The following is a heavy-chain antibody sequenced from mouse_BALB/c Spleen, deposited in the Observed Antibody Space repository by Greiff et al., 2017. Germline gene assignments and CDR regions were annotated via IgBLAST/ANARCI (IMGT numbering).Heavy chain of an antibody. CDR2: IWSGGST. CDR1: GFSLTSYG. V-gene: IGHV2-4-1*01. Sequence: VQLVESGPGLVQPSQSLSITCTVSGFSLTSYGVHWVRQSPGKGLEWLGVIWSGGSTDYNAAFISRLSISKDNSKSQVFFKMNSLQADDTAIYYCARNYYGYDGYYFDYWGQGTTLTVSS. J-gene: IGHJ2*01. D-gene: IGHD2-2*01. CDR3: ARNYYGYDGYYFDY.